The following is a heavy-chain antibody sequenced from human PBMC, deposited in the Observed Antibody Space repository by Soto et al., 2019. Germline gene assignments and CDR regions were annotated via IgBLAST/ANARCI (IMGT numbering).Heavy chain of an antibody. J-gene: IGHJ6*03. D-gene: IGHD3-3*01. V-gene: IGHV1-3*01. Sequence: GASVKVSCKASGYTFTSYAMHWVRQAPGQRLEWMGWINAGNGNTKYSQKFQGRVTITRDTSASTAYMELSSLRSEDTAVYYCAADFSYYYYMDVWGKGTTVTVSS. CDR3: AADFSYYYYMDV. CDR2: INAGNGNT. CDR1: GYTFTSYA.